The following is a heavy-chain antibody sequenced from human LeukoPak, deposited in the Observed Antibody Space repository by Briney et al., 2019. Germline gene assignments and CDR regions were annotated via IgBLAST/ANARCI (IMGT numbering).Heavy chain of an antibody. D-gene: IGHD7-27*01. V-gene: IGHV3-48*03. J-gene: IGHJ4*02. Sequence: GGSLRLSCAASGFSFSVYEIHWVRQAPGKGLEWIADISSSGTTTYYADSVKGRFTISRDNAKNSLYLQMNSLGAEDRAVYYCTNLTGASNFDYWGQGTLVTVSS. CDR3: TNLTGASNFDY. CDR2: ISSSGTTT. CDR1: GFSFSVYE.